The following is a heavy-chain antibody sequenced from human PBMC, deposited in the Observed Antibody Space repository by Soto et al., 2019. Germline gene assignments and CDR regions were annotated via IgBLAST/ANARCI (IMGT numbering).Heavy chain of an antibody. CDR3: AAYGFWQPNGMDV. J-gene: IGHJ6*02. D-gene: IGHD4-17*01. Sequence: GGSLRLSCAASGFTFSSYGMHWVRQAPGKGLEWVAVISYDGSNKYYADSVKGRFTISRDNSKNTLYLQMNSLRAEDTAGYYCAAYGFWQPNGMDVWGQGTTVTV. CDR2: ISYDGSNK. CDR1: GFTFSSYG. V-gene: IGHV3-30*03.